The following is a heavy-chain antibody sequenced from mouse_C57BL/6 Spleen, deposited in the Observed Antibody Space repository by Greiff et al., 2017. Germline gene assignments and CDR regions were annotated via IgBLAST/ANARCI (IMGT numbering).Heavy chain of an antibody. CDR1: GYSFTGYY. D-gene: IGHD3-2*01. Sequence: EVQRVESGPELVKPGASVKISCKASGYSFTGYYMNWVKQSPEKSLEWIGEINPSTGGTTYNQKFKAKATLTVDKSSSTAYMQLKSLTSEDSAVYYCARSTLLDSSGFAYWGQGTLVTVSA. J-gene: IGHJ3*01. V-gene: IGHV1-42*01. CDR2: INPSTGGT. CDR3: ARSTLLDSSGFAY.